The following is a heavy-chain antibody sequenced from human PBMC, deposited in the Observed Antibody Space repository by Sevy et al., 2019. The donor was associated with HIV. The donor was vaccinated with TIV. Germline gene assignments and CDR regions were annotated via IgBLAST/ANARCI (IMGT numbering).Heavy chain of an antibody. CDR2: IYYSGNT. Sequence: SESLSLTCTVSGGSISTYYWSWIRQPPGKGLEWIGHIYYSGNTNYNPSLKSRVTISLDTSKNQFSLNLNSVTAADTAVYYYSRAPSGGWAVWGQGTLVTVSS. CDR3: SRAPSGGWAV. J-gene: IGHJ4*02. D-gene: IGHD6-19*01. V-gene: IGHV4-59*01. CDR1: GGSISTYY.